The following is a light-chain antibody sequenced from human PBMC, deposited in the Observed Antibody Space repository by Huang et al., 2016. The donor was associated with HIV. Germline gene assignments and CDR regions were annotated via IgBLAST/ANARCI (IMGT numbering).Light chain of an antibody. V-gene: IGKV3-20*01. CDR1: QSVSSTY. Sequence: EIVLTQSPGTLSLSPGERATLSCRASQSVSSTYLAWYQQKPGQAPRLLIYGASSRATGIPYRFSGSGSGTDFTLTISRLEPEDFAVYYCQQYISSPFTFGPGTKVDIK. CDR2: GAS. J-gene: IGKJ3*01. CDR3: QQYISSPFT.